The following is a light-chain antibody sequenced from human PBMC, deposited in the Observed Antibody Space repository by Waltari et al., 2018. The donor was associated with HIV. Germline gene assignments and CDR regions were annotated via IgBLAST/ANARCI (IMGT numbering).Light chain of an antibody. CDR2: SVN. CDR3: SSYTSPNTLL. V-gene: IGLV2-14*01. Sequence: QSALTQPASVSAFPGQSITISCTGPDSDLSFYDFVSWYRQDPGKAPQLVMYSVNTRPSETSSRFSGLKSGNTASLRISGLQFEDEGDYYCSSYTSPNTLLFGGGTNLTV. J-gene: IGLJ3*02. CDR1: DSDLSFYDF.